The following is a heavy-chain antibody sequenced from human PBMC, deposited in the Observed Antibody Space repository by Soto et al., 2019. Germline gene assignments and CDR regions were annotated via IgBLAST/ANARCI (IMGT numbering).Heavy chain of an antibody. Sequence: SETLSLTCTVSGGSISSSSYYWGWIRQPPGKGLEWIGSIYYSGSTYYNPSLKSRVTISVDTSKNQFSLQLNSVTPDDTAVYYCVRLIGNSWLDTWGQGTLVTVSS. J-gene: IGHJ5*02. CDR3: VRLIGNSWLDT. CDR1: GGSISSSSYY. CDR2: IYYSGST. V-gene: IGHV4-39*01.